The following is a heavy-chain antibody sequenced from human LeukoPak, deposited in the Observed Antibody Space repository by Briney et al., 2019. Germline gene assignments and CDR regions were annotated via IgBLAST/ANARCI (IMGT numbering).Heavy chain of an antibody. V-gene: IGHV5-51*01. Sequence: GESLKISCKGSGYSFTSYWIGWVRQMPGKGLEWMGIIYPGDSDTRYSPSFQGQVTISADKSISTAYLQWSSLKASDTAMYHCARLPGNYDYYYYMDVWGKGTTVTVSS. CDR2: IYPGDSDT. CDR1: GYSFTSYW. D-gene: IGHD4-23*01. CDR3: ARLPGNYDYYYYMDV. J-gene: IGHJ6*03.